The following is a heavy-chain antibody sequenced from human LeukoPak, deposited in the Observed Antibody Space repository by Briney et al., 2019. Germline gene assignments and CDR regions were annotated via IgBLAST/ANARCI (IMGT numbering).Heavy chain of an antibody. CDR2: IYYSGST. V-gene: IGHV4-31*03. D-gene: IGHD6-13*01. Sequence: SETLSLTCTVSGGSISSGGYYWSWIRQHPGKGLEWIGYIYYSGSTYYNPSLKSRVTISVDTSKNQFSLKLSSVTAADTAVYYCARGGYSSSWRPFDPWGQGTLVTVSS. CDR1: GGSISSGGYY. CDR3: ARGGYSSSWRPFDP. J-gene: IGHJ5*02.